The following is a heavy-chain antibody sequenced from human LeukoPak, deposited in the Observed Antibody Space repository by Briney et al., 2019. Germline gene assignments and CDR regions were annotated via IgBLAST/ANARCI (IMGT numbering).Heavy chain of an antibody. CDR1: GRFISSDY. Sequence: SETLSLTCTVSGRFISSDYWSWIRQPPGKGLEGIGYIYYSGSTNYNPSLKSRVTISVDTSKNQFSLKLSSVTAADTAVYYCARGLNYYDSSGYHDYWGQGTLVTVSS. V-gene: IGHV4-59*01. J-gene: IGHJ4*02. D-gene: IGHD3-22*01. CDR2: IYYSGST. CDR3: ARGLNYYDSSGYHDY.